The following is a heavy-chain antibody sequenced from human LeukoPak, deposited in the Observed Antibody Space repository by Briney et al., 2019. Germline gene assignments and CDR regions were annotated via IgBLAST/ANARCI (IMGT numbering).Heavy chain of an antibody. CDR3: ARAGRGVTLYTDY. CDR2: ISYDGSNK. V-gene: IGHV3-30*04. D-gene: IGHD3-10*01. Sequence: GGSVRLSCAASGFTLSSYAMLGLRQAPGKGLEGVAVISYDGSNKYYADSVKGRFTISRDNSKNTLYLQMNSLRAEDTAVYYCARAGRGVTLYTDYWGRGTLVTVSS. J-gene: IGHJ4*02. CDR1: GFTLSSYA.